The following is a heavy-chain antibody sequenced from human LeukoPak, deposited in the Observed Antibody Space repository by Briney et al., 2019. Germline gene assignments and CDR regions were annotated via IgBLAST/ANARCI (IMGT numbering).Heavy chain of an antibody. D-gene: IGHD3-22*01. J-gene: IGHJ4*02. CDR1: GFTFSSYG. CDR3: ARDAAYDSSGYPEYYFDY. Sequence: PGGSLRLSCAASGFTFSSYGMHWVRQAPGKGLEWVAVIWYDGSNKYYADSVKGRFTISRDNSKNTLYLQINSLRAEDTAVYYCARDAAYDSSGYPEYYFDYWGQGTLVTVSS. V-gene: IGHV3-33*01. CDR2: IWYDGSNK.